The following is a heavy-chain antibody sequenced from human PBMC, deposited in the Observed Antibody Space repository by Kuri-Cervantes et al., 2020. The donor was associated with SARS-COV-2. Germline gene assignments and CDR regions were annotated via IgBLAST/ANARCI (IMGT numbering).Heavy chain of an antibody. J-gene: IGHJ6*02. CDR3: GRPPDPVGSGYGMDV. CDR2: FDPEDGET. D-gene: IGHD3-10*01. Sequence: ASVKVSCKVSGYTLTELSMHWVRQAPGKGLEWMGGFDPEDGETIYAQKFQGRVTMTEDTSTDTAYMELSRLSSEDTAVYSCGRPPDPVGSGYGMDVWGQGTTVTVSS. CDR1: GYTLTELS. V-gene: IGHV1-24*01.